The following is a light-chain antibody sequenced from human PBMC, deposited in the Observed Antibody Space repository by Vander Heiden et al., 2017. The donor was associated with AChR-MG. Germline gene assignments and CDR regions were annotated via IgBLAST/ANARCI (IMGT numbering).Light chain of an antibody. Sequence: EVVLTLSPGTLSLSPGERATLSSKASPRVNDNHLAWYQQKLGQTPRLLIHGASSRATGIPDRFSGSGSGTDFTLTISRLEPEDFAVYYCQQYGDSPLTFGGGTRVEI. J-gene: IGKJ4*01. CDR2: GAS. CDR3: QQYGDSPLT. V-gene: IGKV3-20*01. CDR1: PRVNDNH.